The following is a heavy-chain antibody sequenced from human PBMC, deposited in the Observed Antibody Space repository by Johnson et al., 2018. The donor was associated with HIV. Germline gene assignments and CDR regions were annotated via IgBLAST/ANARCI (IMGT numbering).Heavy chain of an antibody. CDR2: ISGRGGST. Sequence: EVQLVESGGGLVQPGGSLRLSCAASGFTFSSYAMSWVRQAPGKGLEWVSAISGRGGSTYYADSVKGRFTISRENSKNTLYLKMNSLKTEDPAVYYCTTTLIAARDAFDIWGQGTMVTVSS. V-gene: IGHV3-23*04. CDR1: GFTFSSYA. J-gene: IGHJ3*02. D-gene: IGHD6-6*01. CDR3: TTTLIAARDAFDI.